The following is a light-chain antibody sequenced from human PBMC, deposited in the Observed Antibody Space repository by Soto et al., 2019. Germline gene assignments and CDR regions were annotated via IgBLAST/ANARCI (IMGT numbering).Light chain of an antibody. J-gene: IGKJ3*01. CDR1: QTISNF. Sequence: DIQMTQSPSTLSVSVGDRVTITCRASQTISNFLGWYQQKSGKAPKLLIYKASYLESGVPSRFSGSGSGTEFTLTISSLRPDDSATYYCQHYKSYPFTFGPGTQVDLK. CDR2: KAS. V-gene: IGKV1-5*03. CDR3: QHYKSYPFT.